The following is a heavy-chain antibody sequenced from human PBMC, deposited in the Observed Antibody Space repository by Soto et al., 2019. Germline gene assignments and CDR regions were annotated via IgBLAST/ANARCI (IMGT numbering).Heavy chain of an antibody. CDR2: ISSSSSYI. V-gene: IGHV3-21*01. CDR1: GFTFSSYS. D-gene: IGHD3-22*01. CDR3: ASHPRDSSGYWYYFDY. Sequence: GSLRLSCAASGFTFSSYSMSWVRQAPGKGLEWVSSISSSSSYIYYADSVKGRFTISRDNAKNSLYLQMNSLRAEDTAVYYCASHPRDSSGYWYYFDYWGQGTLVTVSS. J-gene: IGHJ4*02.